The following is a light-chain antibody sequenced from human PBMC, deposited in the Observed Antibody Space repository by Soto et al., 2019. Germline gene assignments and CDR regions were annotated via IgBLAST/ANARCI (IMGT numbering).Light chain of an antibody. CDR2: NNN. CDR3: AAWDDSRNGPQ. Sequence: QSVLTQPPSASGTPGQRVTISCSGSGTNIGINTVNWYQQLPGTAPKLLIYNNNRRSSGVSDRFSGSKSGASASLAISGLHSEDEGHYFCAAWDDSRNGPQFGGGTKLTVL. J-gene: IGLJ3*02. CDR1: GTNIGINT. V-gene: IGLV1-44*01.